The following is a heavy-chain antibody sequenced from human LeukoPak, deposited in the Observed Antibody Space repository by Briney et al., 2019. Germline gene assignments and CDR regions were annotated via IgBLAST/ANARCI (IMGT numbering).Heavy chain of an antibody. J-gene: IGHJ6*03. V-gene: IGHV1-2*06. CDR2: INPNSGDP. CDR1: GYTFTDSY. CDR3: ARSARYCNNGVCFTDYYIDL. Sequence: VSVKVSCKTSGYTFTDSYIHWVRQAPGQGLEWMGRINPNSGDPNYPQKFQGRVTMTRDTSISTAYMEMSSLTSDDTAVYYCARSARYCNNGVCFTDYYIDLWGKGTTVIVSS. D-gene: IGHD2-8*01.